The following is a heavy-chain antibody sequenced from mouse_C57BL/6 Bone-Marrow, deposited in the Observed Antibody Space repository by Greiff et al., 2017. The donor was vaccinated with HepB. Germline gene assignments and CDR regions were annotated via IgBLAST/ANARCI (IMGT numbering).Heavy chain of an antibody. V-gene: IGHV5-4*01. D-gene: IGHD1-1*01. J-gene: IGHJ3*01. CDR1: GFTFSSYA. CDR3: ARVSTTVVPFAY. Sequence: EVQRVESGGGLVKPGGSLKLSCAASGFTFSSYAMSWVRQTPEKRLEWVATISDGGSYTYYPDNVKGRFTISRDNAKNNLYLQMSHLKSEDTAMYYCARVSTTVVPFAYWGQGTLVTVSA. CDR2: ISDGGSYT.